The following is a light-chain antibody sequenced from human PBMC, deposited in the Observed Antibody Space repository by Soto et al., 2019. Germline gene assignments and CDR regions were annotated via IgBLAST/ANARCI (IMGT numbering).Light chain of an antibody. CDR1: QSVSSY. V-gene: IGKV3-11*01. Sequence: EIVLTQSPATLSLSPGERATLSCRASQSVSSYLAWYQQKPGQAPRLLIYDASNRATGIPARFSGSGSGTYFTLTISSLEPEDFAVYCCQQRSNWPLTFGGGTKVEIK. J-gene: IGKJ4*01. CDR2: DAS. CDR3: QQRSNWPLT.